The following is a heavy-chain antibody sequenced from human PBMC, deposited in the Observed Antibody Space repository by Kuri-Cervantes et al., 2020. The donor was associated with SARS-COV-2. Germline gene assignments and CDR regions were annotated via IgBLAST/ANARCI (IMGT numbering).Heavy chain of an antibody. V-gene: IGHV4-31*03. J-gene: IGHJ4*02. CDR2: IYYRGST. CDR1: GGSISSGDSISSGGRY. CDR3: ASGGSSGYFNY. Sequence: SETLSLTCTVSGGSISSGDSISSGGRYWSWIRQLPGKGLEWIGYIYYRGSTYYNPSLKSRVSISADPSKNQFSLEVTFVTAADTAVYYCASGGSSGYFNYWGQGTLVTVSS. D-gene: IGHD3-22*01.